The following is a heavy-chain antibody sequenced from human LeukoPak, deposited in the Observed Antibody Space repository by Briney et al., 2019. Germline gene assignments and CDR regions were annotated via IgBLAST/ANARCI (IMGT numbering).Heavy chain of an antibody. D-gene: IGHD4-17*01. CDR1: GFTFRTSW. CDR2: INRDGSST. CDR3: ARHGRDIMYYGGKLAAFDI. J-gene: IGHJ3*02. V-gene: IGHV3-74*01. Sequence: GGSLRLSCAASGFTFRTSWMHWVRQAPGKGLVWVSFINRDGSSTNYVDSVKGRFTISRDNAKDTLYLQMNRLSAEDTAVYYCARHGRDIMYYGGKLAAFDIWGQGTMVTVSS.